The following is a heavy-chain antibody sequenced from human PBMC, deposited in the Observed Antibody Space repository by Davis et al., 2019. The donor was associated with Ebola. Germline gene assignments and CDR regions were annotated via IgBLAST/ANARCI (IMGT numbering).Heavy chain of an antibody. CDR3: ARDLGLEWSH. CDR1: GFSVSSPY. J-gene: IGHJ4*02. CDR2: IYSGGDS. D-gene: IGHD1-1*01. Sequence: PGGSLRLSCAASGFSVSSPYMIWVRQAPGKGLEWLAVIYSGGDSYYADSVQGRFTISRDTSQNTLYLQMSSLRVDDTAVYYCARDLGLEWSHWGQGTLVTVSS. V-gene: IGHV3-53*01.